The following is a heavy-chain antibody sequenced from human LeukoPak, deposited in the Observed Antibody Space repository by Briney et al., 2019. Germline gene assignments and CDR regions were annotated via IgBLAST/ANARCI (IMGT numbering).Heavy chain of an antibody. Sequence: GGSLRLSCAASGFAFSSYSMNWVRQAPVKGLEWVSSISSSSSDIYYADSVKGRFIISRDNAKNSLYLHMNSLRVEDTAVYYCAKVSSIATRSPFDSWGQGTLVTVSS. D-gene: IGHD6-6*01. V-gene: IGHV3-21*01. J-gene: IGHJ4*02. CDR2: ISSSSSDI. CDR1: GFAFSSYS. CDR3: AKVSSIATRSPFDS.